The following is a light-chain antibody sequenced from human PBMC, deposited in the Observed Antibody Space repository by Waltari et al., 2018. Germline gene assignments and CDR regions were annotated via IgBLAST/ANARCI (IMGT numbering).Light chain of an antibody. CDR3: ATWDASLTGWV. V-gene: IGLV1-44*01. CDR1: SSNIGRNP. J-gene: IGLJ2*01. Sequence: SVLTQPPSASGTPGQRVTISCSGSSSNIGRNPVNWYQQLPGTAPKLLIHSNNQRPSGVPDRFSVSKSGTSASLAISGLQSEDEADYYCATWDASLTGWVFGGGTKLTVL. CDR2: SNN.